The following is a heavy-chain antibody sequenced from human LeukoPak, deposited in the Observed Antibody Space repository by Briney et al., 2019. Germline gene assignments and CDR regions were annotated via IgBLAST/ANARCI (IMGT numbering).Heavy chain of an antibody. D-gene: IGHD6-13*01. CDR1: GFTFSNAW. V-gene: IGHV3-15*01. CDR3: TTEARSSSWYVD. Sequence: GGSLRLSCAASGFTFSNAWMSWVRQAPGKGLEWVGRIKNKTDGGTTDYAAPVKGRFTISRDDSKNTLYLQMNSLKTEDTAVYYCTTEARSSSWYVDWGQGTLVTVSS. CDR2: IKNKTDGGTT. J-gene: IGHJ4*02.